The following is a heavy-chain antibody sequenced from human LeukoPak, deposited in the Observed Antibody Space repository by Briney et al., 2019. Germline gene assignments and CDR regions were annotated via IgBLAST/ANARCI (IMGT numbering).Heavy chain of an antibody. CDR1: GFTVSSNY. CDR2: IYSGGST. Sequence: GGSLRLSCAASGFTVSSNYMSWVRQAPGKGLEWVSVIYSGGSTYYADSVKGRFTISRDNSKNTLYLQMNSLRAEDTAVYYCARNRVGFGELSDDAFDIWGQGTMVTVSS. D-gene: IGHD3-10*01. J-gene: IGHJ3*02. V-gene: IGHV3-53*01. CDR3: ARNRVGFGELSDDAFDI.